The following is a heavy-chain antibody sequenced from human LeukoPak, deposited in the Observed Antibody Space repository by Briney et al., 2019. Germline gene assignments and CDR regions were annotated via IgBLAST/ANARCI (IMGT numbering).Heavy chain of an antibody. CDR3: ARLVWQQLVKFEY. D-gene: IGHD6-13*01. V-gene: IGHV4-39*01. CDR2: IYYSGAT. J-gene: IGHJ4*02. Sequence: SETLSFTCTVSGGSVSTSTYYWGWVRQPPGKGLEWIGTIYYSGATYYNPSLKSRVTISVDTSKNQFSLNLRSVTAADTAVYYCARLVWQQLVKFEYWGQGTLVTVAS. CDR1: GGSVSTSTYY.